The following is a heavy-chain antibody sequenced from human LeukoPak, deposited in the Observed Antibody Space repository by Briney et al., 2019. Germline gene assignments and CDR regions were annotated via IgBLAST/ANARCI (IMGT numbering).Heavy chain of an antibody. CDR3: ASPDVDTAMVRGKEGDY. CDR1: GFIVRSSY. D-gene: IGHD5-18*01. CDR2: ISYDGSNK. J-gene: IGHJ4*02. V-gene: IGHV3-30*03. Sequence: GGSLRLSCAASGFIVRSSYMRWVSQAPGKGLEGGAVISYDGSNKYYADSVKGRFTISRDNSKNTLYLQMNSLRAEDTAVYYCASPDVDTAMVRGKEGDYWGQGTLVTVSS.